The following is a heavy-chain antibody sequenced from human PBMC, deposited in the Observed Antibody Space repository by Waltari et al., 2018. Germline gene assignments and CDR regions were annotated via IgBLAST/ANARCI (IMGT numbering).Heavy chain of an antibody. CDR3: ARELYTTSVEGSDLYYFDY. V-gene: IGHV4-59*01. CDR1: GGSISSYY. D-gene: IGHD1-26*01. J-gene: IGHJ4*02. Sequence: QVQLQESGPGLVKPSETLSLTCTVSGGSISSYYWSWIRQPPGKGLEWIGYIYYSGSTNYNPSLKRRVTISVDTSKNQFSLKLSSVTAADTAVYYCARELYTTSVEGSDLYYFDYWGQGTLVTVSS. CDR2: IYYSGST.